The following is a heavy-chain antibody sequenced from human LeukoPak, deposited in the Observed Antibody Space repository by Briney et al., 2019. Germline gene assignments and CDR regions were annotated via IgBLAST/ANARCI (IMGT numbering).Heavy chain of an antibody. J-gene: IGHJ5*02. CDR3: SRDRRTWFDP. V-gene: IGHV3-74*01. CDR1: GYTFSSYW. CDR2: ITRDGCDT. Sequence: PGGSLRLSCAASGYTFSSYWMHWVRHVPGKGLVCVSRITRDGCDTIYADSVKGRFTVSRDNAKNTLYVQMNSLRAEDTALYYCSRDRRTWFDPWGKGTLVTVSS.